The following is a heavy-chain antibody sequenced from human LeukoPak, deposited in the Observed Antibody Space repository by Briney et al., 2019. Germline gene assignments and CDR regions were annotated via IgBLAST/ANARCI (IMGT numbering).Heavy chain of an antibody. CDR1: GFTLSDYS. J-gene: IGHJ4*02. CDR2: ISSSCIYV. V-gene: IGHV3-21*01. D-gene: IGHD2-15*01. CDR3: ARCGQRRCSGGSCYPYYFDY. Sequence: GGSLRLSCAASGFTLSDYSMNWVRQAPGKGLEWVSPISSSCIYVYYADSVKGRFTISRDNAKNSLHLQMNSLRAEGTAVYYGARCGQRRCSGGSCYPYYFDYWGQGTLVTVSS.